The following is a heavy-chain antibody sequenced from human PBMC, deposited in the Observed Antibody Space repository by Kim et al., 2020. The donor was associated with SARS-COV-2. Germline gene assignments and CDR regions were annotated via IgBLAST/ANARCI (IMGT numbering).Heavy chain of an antibody. CDR1: GGTFSSYA. D-gene: IGHD6-6*01. V-gene: IGHV1-69*13. J-gene: IGHJ4*02. CDR2: IIPIFGTA. Sequence: SVKVSCKASGGTFSSYAISWVRQAPGQGLEWMGGIIPIFGTANYAQKFQGRVTITADESTSTAYMELSSLRSEDTAVYYCASPYLSSSSVLHDWGQGTLVTVSS. CDR3: ASPYLSSSSVLHD.